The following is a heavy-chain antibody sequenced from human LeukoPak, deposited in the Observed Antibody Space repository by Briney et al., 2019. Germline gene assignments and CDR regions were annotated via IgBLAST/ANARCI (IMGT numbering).Heavy chain of an antibody. J-gene: IGHJ5*02. CDR2: IITIRGIA. CDR1: GGTFSSYT. V-gene: IGHV1-69*02. D-gene: IGHD1-26*01. Sequence: ASVKVSCTASGGTFSSYTMSWVRQAPGKGLEWMGSIITIRGIANYAETFKGRVTITADKSKSTGYVELSSLRSEDTAVYDCARFRDLGSYSGFVPCGQGTLGTASS. CDR3: ARFRDLGSYSGFVP.